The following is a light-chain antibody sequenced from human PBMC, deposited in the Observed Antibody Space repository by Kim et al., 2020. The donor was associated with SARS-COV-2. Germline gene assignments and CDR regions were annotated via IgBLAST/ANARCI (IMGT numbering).Light chain of an antibody. Sequence: ASVGDRVNITCRASQSISGWLAWYQQKPGKAPNLLIFDASILVSGVPSRFSGSGSGTEFTLTISSLQPDDFATYHCQQYGSYSRTFGQGTKVDIK. CDR1: QSISGW. CDR3: QQYGSYSRT. J-gene: IGKJ1*01. CDR2: DAS. V-gene: IGKV1-5*01.